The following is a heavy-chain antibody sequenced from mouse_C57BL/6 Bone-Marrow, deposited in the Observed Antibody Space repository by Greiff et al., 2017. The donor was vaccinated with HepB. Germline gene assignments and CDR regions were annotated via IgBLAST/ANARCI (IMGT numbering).Heavy chain of an antibody. CDR2: ISYDGSN. CDR3: ASWYFDV. J-gene: IGHJ1*03. Sequence: ESGPGLVKPSQSLSLTCSVTGYSITSGYYWNWIRQFPGNKLEWMGYISYDGSNNYNPALKNRISITRDTSKNKFFLKLNSVTTEDTATYYCASWYFDVWGTGTTVTVSS. CDR1: GYSITSGYY. V-gene: IGHV3-6*01.